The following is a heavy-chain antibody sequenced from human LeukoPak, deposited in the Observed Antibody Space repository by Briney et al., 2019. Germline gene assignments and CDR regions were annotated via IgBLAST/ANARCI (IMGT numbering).Heavy chain of an antibody. Sequence: ASVKVSCKASGYTFTGYYMHWVRQAPGQGLEWMGWINPNSGGTNYAQKFQGRVTMTRDTSISTAYMELSRLRSDDTAVYYCARIYSYGYAYYFDYWGQGTLVTVSS. CDR1: GYTFTGYY. CDR3: ARIYSYGYAYYFDY. J-gene: IGHJ4*02. CDR2: INPNSGGT. V-gene: IGHV1-2*02. D-gene: IGHD5-18*01.